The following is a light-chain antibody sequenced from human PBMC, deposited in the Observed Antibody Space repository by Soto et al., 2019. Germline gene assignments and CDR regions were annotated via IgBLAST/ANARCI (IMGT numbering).Light chain of an antibody. CDR3: QQYNSYS. CDR2: HAS. Sequence: DIQMTQSPTTLSASVGDRFAITCRASQSISNWLAWYQQKPWTAPKVLIYHASNLQSGVPSRFSGSGSGTEFTLTISSLQPDDFATYYCQQYNSYSFGQGTKVDIK. J-gene: IGKJ1*01. V-gene: IGKV1-5*01. CDR1: QSISNW.